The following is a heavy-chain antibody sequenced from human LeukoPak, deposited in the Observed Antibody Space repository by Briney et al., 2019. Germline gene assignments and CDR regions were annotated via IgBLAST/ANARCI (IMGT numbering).Heavy chain of an antibody. Sequence: PGGSLRLSCAASGFTFSSYAMSWVRQAPGGGLEWVSSISGTGSTTYYADSVKGRFAISRDNSKNTLYLQMNSLKAEDTAVYYCAQDPLGSGWFDDFDYWGQGTLVTVSS. CDR1: GFTFSSYA. V-gene: IGHV3-23*01. D-gene: IGHD6-19*01. CDR3: AQDPLGSGWFDDFDY. J-gene: IGHJ4*02. CDR2: ISGTGSTT.